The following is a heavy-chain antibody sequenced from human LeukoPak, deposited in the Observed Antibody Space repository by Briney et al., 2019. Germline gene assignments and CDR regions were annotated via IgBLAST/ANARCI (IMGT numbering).Heavy chain of an antibody. CDR2: TIPIFGTA. V-gene: IGHV1-69*01. D-gene: IGHD1-26*01. CDR3: ARVPLESPGGSYFSFNAVFFFDY. CDR1: GGTFSSYA. Sequence: SVKVSCKASGGTFSSYAISWVRQAPGQGLEWMGGTIPIFGTANYAQKFQGRVTITADESTSTAYMELSSLRSEDTAVYYCARVPLESPGGSYFSFNAVFFFDYWGQGTLVTVSS. J-gene: IGHJ4*02.